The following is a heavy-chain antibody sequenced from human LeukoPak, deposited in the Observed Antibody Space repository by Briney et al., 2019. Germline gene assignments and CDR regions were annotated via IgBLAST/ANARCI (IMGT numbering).Heavy chain of an antibody. V-gene: IGHV1-69*01. CDR2: IIPIFGTA. D-gene: IGHD3-3*01. J-gene: IGHJ6*03. CDR1: GGTFRSYA. Sequence: SVKVSCKASGGTFRSYAISWVRQAPGQGLEWMGGIIPIFGTANYAQKFQGRVTITADESTSTAYMELSSLRSEDTAVYYCARDFWSGYRKSYYYYYMDVWGKGTTVTVSS. CDR3: ARDFWSGYRKSYYYYYMDV.